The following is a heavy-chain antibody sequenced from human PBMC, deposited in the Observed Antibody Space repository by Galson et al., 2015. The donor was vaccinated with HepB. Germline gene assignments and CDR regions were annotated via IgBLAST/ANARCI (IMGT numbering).Heavy chain of an antibody. D-gene: IGHD6-19*01. CDR3: VKAEGAVAIDP. V-gene: IGHV3-64D*06. Sequence: SLRLSCAASGFTFSSYAMHWVRQAPGKGLEYVSAISSNGGSTYYADSVKGRFTISRDNSKNTLYLQMSSLRAEDTAVYYCVKAEGAVAIDPWGQGTLVTVSS. CDR2: ISSNGGST. J-gene: IGHJ5*02. CDR1: GFTFSSYA.